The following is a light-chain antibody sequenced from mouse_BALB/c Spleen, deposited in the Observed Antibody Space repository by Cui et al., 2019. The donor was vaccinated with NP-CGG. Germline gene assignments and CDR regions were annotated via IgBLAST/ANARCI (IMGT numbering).Light chain of an antibody. Sequence: QAVVTQESALTTSPGETVTLTCRSSTGAVTTSNYAKWVQEKPDHLFTGLIGGTNNRAPGVPARFSASLIGDKAALTITGAQTEDEAIYFCALWYSNHWVFGGGTKLTVL. CDR1: TGAVTTSNY. CDR3: ALWYSNHWV. CDR2: GTN. V-gene: IGLV1*01. J-gene: IGLJ1*01.